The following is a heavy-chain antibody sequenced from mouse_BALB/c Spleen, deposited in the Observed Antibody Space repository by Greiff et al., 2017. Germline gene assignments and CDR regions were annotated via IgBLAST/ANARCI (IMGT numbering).Heavy chain of an antibody. J-gene: IGHJ4*01. D-gene: IGHD3-1*01. CDR2: IWAGGST. V-gene: IGHV2-9*02. Sequence: VNVVESGPGLVAPSQSLSITCTVSGFSLTSYGVHWVRQPPGKGLEWLGVIWAGGSTNYNSALMSRLSISKDNSKSQVFLKMNSLQTDDTAMYYCARDRGHDAMDYWGQGTSVTVSS. CDR1: GFSLTSYG. CDR3: ARDRGHDAMDY.